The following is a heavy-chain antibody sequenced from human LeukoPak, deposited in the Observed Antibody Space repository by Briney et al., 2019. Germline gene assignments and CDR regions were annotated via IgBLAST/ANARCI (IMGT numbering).Heavy chain of an antibody. D-gene: IGHD2-15*01. CDR3: ARNIVVVVAAYYYYYGMDV. Sequence: PSQTLSLTCTVSGGSISSGDYYWNWIRQPPGKGLEWIGYIYYSGSTYYNPSLKSRVTISVDTSKNQFSLKLSSVTAADTAVYYCARNIVVVVAAYYYYYGMDVWGQGTTVTVSS. CDR1: GGSISSGDYY. CDR2: IYYSGST. J-gene: IGHJ6*02. V-gene: IGHV4-30-4*01.